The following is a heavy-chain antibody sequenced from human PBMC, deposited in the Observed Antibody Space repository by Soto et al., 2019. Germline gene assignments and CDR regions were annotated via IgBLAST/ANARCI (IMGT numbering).Heavy chain of an antibody. V-gene: IGHV3-21*01. D-gene: IGHD2-21*01. CDR2: INSRSSHI. CDR1: GFTFSTYS. CDR3: ARVEVVNYYYTMDV. Sequence: GGSLRLSCAASGFTFSTYSMNWVRQAPGKGLEWVSSINSRSSHIYYADPMKGRFTISRDNAKNSLYLQMNSLRAEDTAVYYCARVEVVNYYYTMDVWGQGTTVTVSS. J-gene: IGHJ6*02.